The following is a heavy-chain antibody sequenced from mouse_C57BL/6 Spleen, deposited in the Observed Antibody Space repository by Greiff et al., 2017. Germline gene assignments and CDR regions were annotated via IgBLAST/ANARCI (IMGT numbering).Heavy chain of an antibody. V-gene: IGHV1-55*01. CDR1: GYTFTSYW. Sequence: QVQLQQPGAELVKPGASVQMSCKASGYTFTSYWITWVKQRPGQGLEWIGDIYPGSGSTNYNEKFKSKATLTVDKSSSTAYMQLSSLTSEDSAVFDGARERNAWFAYWGQGTLVTVSA. CDR2: IYPGSGST. CDR3: ARERNAWFAY. J-gene: IGHJ3*01.